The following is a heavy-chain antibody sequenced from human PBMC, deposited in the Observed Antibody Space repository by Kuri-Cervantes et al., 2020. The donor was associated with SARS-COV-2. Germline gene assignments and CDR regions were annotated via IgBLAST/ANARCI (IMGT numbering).Heavy chain of an antibody. V-gene: IGHV4-34*01. D-gene: IGHD6-6*01. J-gene: IGHJ4*02. Sequence: SQTLSLTCAVYGGSFSGYYWSWIRQPPGKGLEWIGEINHSGSTNYNPSLKSRVTISVDTSKNQFSLKLSSVTAADTAVYYCAISLLIFSNNAVGSSSIDYWGQGTPVTVSS. CDR2: INHSGST. CDR1: GGSFSGYY. CDR3: AISLLIFSNNAVGSSSIDY.